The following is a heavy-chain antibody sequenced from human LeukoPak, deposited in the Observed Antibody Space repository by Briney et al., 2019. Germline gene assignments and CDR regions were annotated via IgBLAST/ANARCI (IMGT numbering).Heavy chain of an antibody. Sequence: ASVKVSCKASGYTFTGYYMHWVRQAPGQGLEWVGRINPNSSGTNYAQKFQGRVTMTRDTSISPAYLEQSRLRSDDTAVYYCARHPRDIVVVPAAMETTNWFDPWGQGTLVTVSS. CDR3: ARHPRDIVVVPAAMETTNWFDP. CDR2: INPNSSGT. CDR1: GYTFTGYY. J-gene: IGHJ5*02. D-gene: IGHD2-2*01. V-gene: IGHV1-2*06.